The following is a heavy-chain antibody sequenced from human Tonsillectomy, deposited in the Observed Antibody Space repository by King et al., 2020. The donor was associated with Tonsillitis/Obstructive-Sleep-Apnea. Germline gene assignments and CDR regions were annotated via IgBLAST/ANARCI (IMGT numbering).Heavy chain of an antibody. CDR3: VRGEPYTAYFDY. J-gene: IGHJ4*02. Sequence: VQLVESGGGLVQPGGSLRLSCAAFGITVSDNYMSWVRQAPAKGLEWDSIIYTSGTTYYANSVKGRFTNSRDNSKNTGHLQMKGLGAEDTGVYFCVRGEPYTAYFDYWGQGTLVTVSS. CDR2: IYTSGTT. V-gene: IGHV3-66*01. D-gene: IGHD5-18*01. CDR1: GITVSDNY.